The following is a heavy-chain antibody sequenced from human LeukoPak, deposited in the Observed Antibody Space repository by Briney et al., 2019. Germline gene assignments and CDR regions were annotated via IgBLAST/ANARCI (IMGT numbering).Heavy chain of an antibody. CDR1: GYTFTGYY. D-gene: IGHD5-24*01. CDR2: INPNSGGT. Sequence: ASVKVSCKASGYTFTGYYMHWVRRAPGQGLEWMGWINPNSGGTNYAQKFQGRVTMTRDTSISTAYMELSRLRSDDTAVYYCAREIGPIQLHLWGSAFDYWGQGTLVTVSS. V-gene: IGHV1-2*02. J-gene: IGHJ4*02. CDR3: AREIGPIQLHLWGSAFDY.